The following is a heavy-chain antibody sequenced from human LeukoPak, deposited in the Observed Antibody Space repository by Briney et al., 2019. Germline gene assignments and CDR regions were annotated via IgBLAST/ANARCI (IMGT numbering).Heavy chain of an antibody. V-gene: IGHV3-7*01. D-gene: IGHD6-19*01. CDR1: GFTFSSYG. Sequence: GGSLRLSCAASGFTFSSYGMSWVRQAPGKGLEWVANIKQDGSEKYYADSVKGRFTISRDNAKNSLYLQMNSLRAEDTAVYYCARDMSDHSSGWYYYYGMDVWGQGTTVTVSS. CDR2: IKQDGSEK. J-gene: IGHJ6*02. CDR3: ARDMSDHSSGWYYYYGMDV.